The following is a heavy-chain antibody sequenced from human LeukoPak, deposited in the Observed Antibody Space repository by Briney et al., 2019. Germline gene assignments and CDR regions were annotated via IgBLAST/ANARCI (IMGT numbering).Heavy chain of an antibody. CDR3: VRLGYSSSSVMH. V-gene: IGHV3-30*02. J-gene: IGHJ4*02. CDR2: IRYDGSNK. D-gene: IGHD6-6*01. Sequence: GGSLRLSCAASGFTLSGDGMHSVREAPGKGLEGVACIRYDGSNKYYAHSVKGRFTISRDNSKNTLYLQMNSLSAEDTAVYFYVRLGYSSSSVMHWRQGTLVSLSS. CDR1: GFTLSGDG.